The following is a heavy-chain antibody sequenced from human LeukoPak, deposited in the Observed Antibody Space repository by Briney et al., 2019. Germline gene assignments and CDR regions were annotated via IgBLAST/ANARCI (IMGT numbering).Heavy chain of an antibody. V-gene: IGHV3-11*01. Sequence: PGGSLRLSCAASGFTFSDYYMSCIRQAPGKGLEWVSYISSSGSTIYYADSVKGRFTISRDNAKNSLYLQMNSLRAEDAAVYYCARDPDSSGWYDYWGQGTLVTVSS. D-gene: IGHD6-19*01. J-gene: IGHJ4*02. CDR2: ISSSGSTI. CDR1: GFTFSDYY. CDR3: ARDPDSSGWYDY.